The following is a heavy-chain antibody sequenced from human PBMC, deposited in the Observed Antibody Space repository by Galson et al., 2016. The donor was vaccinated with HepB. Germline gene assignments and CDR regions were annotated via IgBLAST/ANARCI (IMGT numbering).Heavy chain of an antibody. CDR1: GFTVSSNY. CDR3: AREQVEASYYGSGRGYYYYYGMDI. D-gene: IGHD3-10*01. V-gene: IGHV3-53*01. CDR2: IYSGDTK. J-gene: IGHJ6*02. Sequence: SLRLSCAASGFTVSSNYMSWVRQAPGKGLEWVSVIYSGDTKYYADSVKGRFTIFRDNSKNTLYLQMNSLRHADTAVYYCAREQVEASYYGSGRGYYYYYGMDIWGQGTTVIVSS.